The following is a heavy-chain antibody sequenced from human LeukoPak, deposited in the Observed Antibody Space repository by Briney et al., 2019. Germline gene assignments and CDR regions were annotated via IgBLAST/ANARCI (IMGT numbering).Heavy chain of an antibody. CDR1: GFTFDDYA. Sequence: GGSLRLSCAASGFTFDDYAMHWVRQAPGKGLEWVSGISWNSGSIGYADSVKGRFTISRDNAKNSLYLQMNSLRAEDTAVYYCAREPWSIAYCSSTNCGLNSWGQGTLVTVSS. CDR3: AREPWSIAYCSSTNCGLNS. V-gene: IGHV3-9*01. J-gene: IGHJ4*02. D-gene: IGHD2-2*01. CDR2: ISWNSGSI.